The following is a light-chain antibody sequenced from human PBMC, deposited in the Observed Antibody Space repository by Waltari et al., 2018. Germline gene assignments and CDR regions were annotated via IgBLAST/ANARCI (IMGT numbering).Light chain of an antibody. CDR1: QGISSY. CDR2: AAS. CDR3: LQHNSYPYS. V-gene: IGKV1-17*01. J-gene: IGKJ2*03. Sequence: DIQMTQSPSSLSASVGDTVTITCRASQGISSYLNWFQQKPGKAPKLLIYAASSLASGVPSRFSGSGSGTEFTLTISSLQPEDFAAYYCLQHNSYPYSFGQGTKVEIK.